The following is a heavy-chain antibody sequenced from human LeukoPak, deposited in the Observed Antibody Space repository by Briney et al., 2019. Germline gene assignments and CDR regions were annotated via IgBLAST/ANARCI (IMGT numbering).Heavy chain of an antibody. J-gene: IGHJ5*02. CDR3: ARPLRVSMIRGAAFRASSDFDP. Sequence: ASVKVSCKASGYTFTDYYMHWVRQAPGQGLEWMGWINPNSGGTKYAQKFQGRVIMTRGTSISTAYMELSRLKYDDTAVYYCARPLRVSMIRGAAFRASSDFDPWGQGTLVTVSS. CDR1: GYTFTDYY. V-gene: IGHV1-2*02. D-gene: IGHD3-10*01. CDR2: INPNSGGT.